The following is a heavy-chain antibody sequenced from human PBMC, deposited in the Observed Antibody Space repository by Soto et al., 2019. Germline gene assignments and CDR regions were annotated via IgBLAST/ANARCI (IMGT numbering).Heavy chain of an antibody. Sequence: QVQLVQSGAEVKKPGSSVKVSCKASGGTFSSYAISWVRQAPGQGLEWMGGIIPIFGTANYAQKFQGRVTITADESTRTAYMEPSSLRSEDTAVYYCARAEDIVVVPAAIGADHNWFDPWGQGTLVTVSS. J-gene: IGHJ5*02. CDR1: GGTFSSYA. V-gene: IGHV1-69*01. D-gene: IGHD2-2*01. CDR2: IIPIFGTA. CDR3: ARAEDIVVVPAAIGADHNWFDP.